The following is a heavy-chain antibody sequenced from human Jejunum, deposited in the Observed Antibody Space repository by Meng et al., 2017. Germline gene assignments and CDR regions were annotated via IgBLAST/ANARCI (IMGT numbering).Heavy chain of an antibody. V-gene: IGHV3-21*01. Sequence: DVQLVESGGGPVKPWGSLSLSCAGSGFSFSSYSMHWVRQAPGKGLEWVSSISSTSSYADSVKGRFTISRDNAENSLYLQMNSLRAEDTAVYYCARGRVVVVGTPSDYWGQGTLVTVSS. CDR1: GFSFSSYS. CDR3: ARGRVVVVGTPSDY. D-gene: IGHD2-15*01. CDR2: ISSTSS. J-gene: IGHJ4*02.